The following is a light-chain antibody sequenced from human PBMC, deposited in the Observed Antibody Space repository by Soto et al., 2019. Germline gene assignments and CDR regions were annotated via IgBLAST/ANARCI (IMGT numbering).Light chain of an antibody. V-gene: IGKV1-5*01. CDR2: DAS. J-gene: IGKJ5*01. CDR1: QSIGSW. CDR3: QQRSNWPIT. Sequence: DIQMTQSPSIVSASVGDRVTITCRASQSIGSWLAWYQQKPGKAPKLLIYDASSLESGVPSRFSGSGSGTEFTLSISSLQPDDFATYYCQQRSNWPITFGQGTRLEIK.